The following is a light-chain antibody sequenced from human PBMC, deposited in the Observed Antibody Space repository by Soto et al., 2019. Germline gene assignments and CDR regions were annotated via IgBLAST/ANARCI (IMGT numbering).Light chain of an antibody. Sequence: QSALTQPASVSGSPGQSITISCTGTTSDIGGYKYVSWYQHYPGKAPKLMIYDVSSRPSGVSNRFSGSKYGNTASLTISGLQAEDEADYFCGAFSSTSTLYVFGSGTKVTVL. CDR3: GAFSSTSTLYV. J-gene: IGLJ1*01. V-gene: IGLV2-14*03. CDR1: TSDIGGYKY. CDR2: DVS.